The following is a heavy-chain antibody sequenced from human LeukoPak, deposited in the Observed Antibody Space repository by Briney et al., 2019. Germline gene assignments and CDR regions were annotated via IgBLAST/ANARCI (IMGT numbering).Heavy chain of an antibody. CDR2: IKQDGSEK. CDR1: GFTFSSYW. V-gene: IGHV3-7*01. CDR3: ARDRGPTDRGAFDI. J-gene: IGHJ3*02. D-gene: IGHD2-21*02. Sequence: PGGSLRLSCAASGFTFSSYWMSWVRQAPGKGLEWVVNIKQDGSEKYYVDSVKGRFTISRDNAKNSLYLQMNSLRAEDTAVYYCARDRGPTDRGAFDIWGQGTMVTVSS.